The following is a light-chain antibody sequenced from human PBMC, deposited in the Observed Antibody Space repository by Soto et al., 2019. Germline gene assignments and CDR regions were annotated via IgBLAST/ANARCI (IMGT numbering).Light chain of an antibody. CDR2: DVS. CDR3: SSYTSSTTLEV. J-gene: IGLJ1*01. CDR1: SSDVGGYNY. V-gene: IGLV2-14*01. Sequence: QSALTEPGSVSGCPGQSITSSCTGTSSDVGGYNYVSWYQQHPGKAPKLMIYDVSNRPSGVSNRFSGSKSGNTASLTISGLQAEDEADYYCSSYTSSTTLEVFGTGTKVTVL.